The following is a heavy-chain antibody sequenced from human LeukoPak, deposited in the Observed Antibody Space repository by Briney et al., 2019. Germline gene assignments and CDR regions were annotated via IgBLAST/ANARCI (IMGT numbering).Heavy chain of an antibody. V-gene: IGHV4-59*01. D-gene: IGHD3-22*01. CDR1: GGSISSYY. Sequence: PSETLSLTCTVSGGSISSYYWSWIRQPPGKGLEWIGYIYYTGSTNYNPSLKSRVTISADTSKNQFSLKLGSVTAADTAVYYCARGPYYYDSSGYYYSYFDYWGQGTLVTVPS. CDR2: IYYTGST. CDR3: ARGPYYYDSSGYYYSYFDY. J-gene: IGHJ4*02.